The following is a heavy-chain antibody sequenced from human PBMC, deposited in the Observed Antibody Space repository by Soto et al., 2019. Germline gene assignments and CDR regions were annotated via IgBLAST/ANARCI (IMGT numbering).Heavy chain of an antibody. CDR3: ARGDATKIVVTTYYAMDV. Sequence: QVQLVQSGAEVKKPGSSVKVSCKASGGSLSNYGISWVRQAPGQGLEWMGAIIPVFGTPNYAQKFQDRVTITAHESTTTVYMEVRSLTSEDAAVYYCARGDATKIVVTTYYAMDVWGQGTMVTVSS. J-gene: IGHJ6*02. CDR2: IIPVFGTP. D-gene: IGHD3-22*01. CDR1: GGSLSNYG. V-gene: IGHV1-69*12.